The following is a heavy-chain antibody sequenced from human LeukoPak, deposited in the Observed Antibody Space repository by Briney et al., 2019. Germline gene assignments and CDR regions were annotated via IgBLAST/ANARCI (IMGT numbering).Heavy chain of an antibody. D-gene: IGHD6-13*01. CDR3: AKGGGSSWYGAVWFDP. V-gene: IGHV3-23*01. CDR2: ISGSGGST. Sequence: PGGSLRHSCAASGFTFSSYAMSWIRQAPGKGLEWVSAISGSGGSTYYADSVKGRFTISRDNSKNTLYLQMNSLRAEDTAVYYCAKGGGSSWYGAVWFDPWGQGTLVTVSS. CDR1: GFTFSSYA. J-gene: IGHJ5*02.